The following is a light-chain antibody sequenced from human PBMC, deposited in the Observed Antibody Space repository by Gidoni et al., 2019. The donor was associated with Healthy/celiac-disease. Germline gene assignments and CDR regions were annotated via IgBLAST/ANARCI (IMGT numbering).Light chain of an antibody. CDR1: QRVLYSSNNKNY. J-gene: IGKJ5*01. V-gene: IGKV4-1*01. CDR3: QQYYTTPLT. CDR2: WAS. Sequence: DIVMTQSPASLAVSLGERATINCKSSQRVLYSSNNKNYLAWYQQKPGQPPELLIYWASTRESGVPDRFSGSGSGTDFTLTISSLQAEDVAIYYCQQYYTTPLTFGQGTRLEIK.